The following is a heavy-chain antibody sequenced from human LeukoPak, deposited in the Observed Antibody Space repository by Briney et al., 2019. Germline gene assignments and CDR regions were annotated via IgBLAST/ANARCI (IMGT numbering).Heavy chain of an antibody. Sequence: PGGSLRLSCASSGFIFSFYGMHWVRQAPGKGLEWVGFIASETYGGTAEYAASVKGRFIISRDDSKSIAYLQMNSLKTEDTAVYYCTRDQTPYYWGQGTLVTVSS. CDR3: TRDQTPYY. CDR1: GFIFSFYG. J-gene: IGHJ4*02. CDR2: IASETYGGTA. V-gene: IGHV3-49*04.